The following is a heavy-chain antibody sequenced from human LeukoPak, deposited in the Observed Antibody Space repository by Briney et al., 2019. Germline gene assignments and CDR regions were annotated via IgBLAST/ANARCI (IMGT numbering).Heavy chain of an antibody. D-gene: IGHD3-9*01. V-gene: IGHV4-39*01. CDR2: IDYSGST. J-gene: IGHJ4*02. CDR1: GGSISSSSYY. Sequence: SETLSLTCTVSGGSISSSSYYWGWIRQPPGKGLEWIGSIDYSGSTYYNPSLKSRVTISVDTSKNQFSLKLSSVTAAGTAVYYCARQDYDILTGYSDYFDYWGQGTLVTVSS. CDR3: ARQDYDILTGYSDYFDY.